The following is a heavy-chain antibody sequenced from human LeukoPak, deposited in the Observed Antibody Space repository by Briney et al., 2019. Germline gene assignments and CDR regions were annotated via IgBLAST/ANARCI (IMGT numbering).Heavy chain of an antibody. CDR2: IYTTEST. D-gene: IGHD5-24*01. V-gene: IGHV4-4*07. CDR1: GASISSYY. CDR3: ARPRDGYSWGSFET. Sequence: SETLSLTCTVSGASISSYYWSWIRQPAGKGLEWIGRIYTTESTNYNPSLKRGVNIFGDTSNNQFSLKLSSVTAADTAVYYCARPRDGYSWGSFETWGQGTLVTVSS. J-gene: IGHJ5*02.